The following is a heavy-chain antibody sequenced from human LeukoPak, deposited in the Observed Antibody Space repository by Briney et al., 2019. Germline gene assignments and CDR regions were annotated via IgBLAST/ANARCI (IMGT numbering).Heavy chain of an antibody. Sequence: SETLSLTCTVSGGSISIGGYYWSWIRQHPGKGLEWIGYIYYSGSTYYNPSLKSRVTISVDTSKNQFSLKLSSVTAADTAVYYCAREPQPQRWLQLEAFDIWGQGTMVTVSS. CDR1: GGSISIGGYY. V-gene: IGHV4-31*03. D-gene: IGHD5-12*01. CDR2: IYYSGST. J-gene: IGHJ3*02. CDR3: AREPQPQRWLQLEAFDI.